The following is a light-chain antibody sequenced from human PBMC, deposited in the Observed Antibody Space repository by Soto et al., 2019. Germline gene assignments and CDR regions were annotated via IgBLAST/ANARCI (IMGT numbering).Light chain of an antibody. CDR3: QQRHMWPIT. J-gene: IGKJ5*01. V-gene: IGKV3-11*01. CDR2: HVS. Sequence: EIVLTQSPATLSLSLGDSASLCSRASQSVGPNLVWYQQRFGQSPRLLIYHVSTRDTGVPARFSGSGSETECTLAISSLEPEDSQVYYCQQRHMWPITFGQGTRLEIK. CDR1: QSVGPN.